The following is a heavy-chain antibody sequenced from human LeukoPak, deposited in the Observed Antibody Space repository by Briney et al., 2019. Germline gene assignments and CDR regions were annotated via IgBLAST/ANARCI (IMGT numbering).Heavy chain of an antibody. CDR2: ITSSSSYI. CDR1: GFTFSSYS. CDR3: AKRRGLELLYYYYMDV. V-gene: IGHV3-21*04. J-gene: IGHJ6*03. Sequence: GGSLRLSCAASGFTFSSYSMNWVRQAPGKGLEWVSSITSSSSYIYYADSVKGRFTISRDNAKNTLYLQMNSLRAEDTAVYYCAKRRGLELLYYYYMDVWGRGTTVTVSS. D-gene: IGHD1-7*01.